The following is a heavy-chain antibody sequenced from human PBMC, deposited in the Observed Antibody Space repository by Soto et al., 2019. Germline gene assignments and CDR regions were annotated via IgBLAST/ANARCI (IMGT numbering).Heavy chain of an antibody. CDR2: IYPGDSEI. CDR1: GYSFTTYW. D-gene: IGHD2-21*01. J-gene: IGHJ4*02. CDR3: ARSTAGNSLAPFHF. V-gene: IGHV5-51*01. Sequence: GESLKIACQASGYSFTTYWIAWVRQTPGRGLEWMGIIYPGDSEIKYSPSFDGQVTFSVDKSTSTAYLQWIGLKTSDTGMYFCARSTAGNSLAPFHFWGQGSLVTVYS.